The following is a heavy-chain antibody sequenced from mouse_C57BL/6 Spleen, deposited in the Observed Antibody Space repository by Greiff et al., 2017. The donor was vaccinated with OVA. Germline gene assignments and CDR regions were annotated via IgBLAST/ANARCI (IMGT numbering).Heavy chain of an antibody. CDR3: AREEGYYGSYAMDY. CDR1: GYTFTSYD. J-gene: IGHJ4*01. D-gene: IGHD1-1*01. Sequence: QVQLQQSGPELVKPGASVKLSCKASGYTFTSYDINWVKQRPGQGLEWIGWIYPRDGSTKYNEKCKGKATLTVDTSSSTAYMELHSLTSEDSAVYFCAREEGYYGSYAMDYWGQGTSVTVSS. V-gene: IGHV1-85*01. CDR2: IYPRDGST.